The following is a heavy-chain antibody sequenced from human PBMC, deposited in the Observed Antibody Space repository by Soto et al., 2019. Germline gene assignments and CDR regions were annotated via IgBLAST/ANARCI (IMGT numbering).Heavy chain of an antibody. CDR2: IHSSGST. D-gene: IGHD6-13*01. V-gene: IGHV4-4*07. CDR1: GASMNRYH. CDR3: ARDQGVAAAGITWFDP. J-gene: IGHJ5*02. Sequence: PSETLSLTCTVSGASMNRYHWSWSRQPAGKGLEWIGHIHSSGSTNYNPSLKSRVTMSVDTSKNQFSLRLMSLTAADTAVYYCARDQGVAAAGITWFDPWGQGSLVTVSS.